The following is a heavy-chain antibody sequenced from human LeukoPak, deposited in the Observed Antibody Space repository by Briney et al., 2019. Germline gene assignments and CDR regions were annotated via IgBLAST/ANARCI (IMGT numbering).Heavy chain of an antibody. Sequence: GGSQRLSCAASAFTFSSYGMHWVRQAPGKGLEWVAFIRYDGSNKYYADSVKGRFTISRDNSKNTLYLQMNSLRAEDTAVYYCARDVGAYCSSTSCYFSGFDPWGQGTLVTVSS. V-gene: IGHV3-30*02. J-gene: IGHJ5*02. CDR2: IRYDGSNK. CDR3: ARDVGAYCSSTSCYFSGFDP. CDR1: AFTFSSYG. D-gene: IGHD2-2*01.